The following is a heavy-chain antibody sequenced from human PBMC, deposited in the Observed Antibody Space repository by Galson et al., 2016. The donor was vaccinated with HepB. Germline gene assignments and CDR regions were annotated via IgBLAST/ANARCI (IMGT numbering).Heavy chain of an antibody. J-gene: IGHJ3*01. CDR2: ITWDDDI. CDR1: GFSLSTRGMS. D-gene: IGHD1-1*01. CDR3: ARIHLTTGRLDAFDV. V-gene: IGHV2-70*01. Sequence: PALVKPTQTLTLTCTFSGFSLSTRGMSVSWIRQPPGKALEWLALITWDDDIYYSPSLKTRLTVSKDTSNNQVVLTMTNMDPLDTGTYYCARIHLTTGRLDAFDVWGQGTLVTVSS.